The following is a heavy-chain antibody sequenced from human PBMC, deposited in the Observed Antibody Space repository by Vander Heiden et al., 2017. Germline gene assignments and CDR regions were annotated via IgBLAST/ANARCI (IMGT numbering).Heavy chain of an antibody. J-gene: IGHJ5*01. CDR1: GGSISSSSYY. CDR2: IYYSGST. V-gene: IGHV4-39*01. Sequence: QLQLQESGPGLVKPSETLSLTCTVSGGSISSSSYYWGWSRQPPGKGLGWIGSIYYSGSTYYNPSLKSRVTISVDTSKNQFSLTTYDSVTISWTRQNGEAVKTHTNISESHPNATFSTVSSGSASAPTLFPLVSW. CDR3: EAVKTHTNISESHPNATFSTVSSGSASAPTLFPLVS. D-gene: IGHD3-10*01.